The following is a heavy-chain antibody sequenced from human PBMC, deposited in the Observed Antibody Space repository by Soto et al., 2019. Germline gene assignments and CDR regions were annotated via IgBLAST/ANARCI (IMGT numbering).Heavy chain of an antibody. CDR3: AKVLIVGTTSPDY. D-gene: IGHD1-26*01. CDR2: ITSSGGST. V-gene: IGHV3-23*01. Sequence: EVQLLESGGGLVQPGGSLRLSCAASGLTFSSYAMTWVRQAPGKGLEWVSSITSSGGSTYYADSVKGRFTISRDNSKNTLYLQMNSLRAEDTAVFYCAKVLIVGTTSPDYWGQGTLVTVSS. J-gene: IGHJ4*02. CDR1: GLTFSSYA.